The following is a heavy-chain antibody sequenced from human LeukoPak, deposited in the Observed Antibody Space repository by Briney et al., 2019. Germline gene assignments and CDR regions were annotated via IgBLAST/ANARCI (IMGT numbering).Heavy chain of an antibody. J-gene: IGHJ4*02. V-gene: IGHV4-30-4*01. CDR1: GGSISSGDYY. D-gene: IGHD4-17*01. CDR2: IYYSGST. Sequence: PSETLSLTCTVSGGSISSGDYYWSWIRQPPGKGLGGIGYIYYSGSTYYNPSLKSRVTISVDTSKNQFSLKLSSVTAADTAVYYCARAHDYGDHYYFDYWGQGTLVTVSS. CDR3: ARAHDYGDHYYFDY.